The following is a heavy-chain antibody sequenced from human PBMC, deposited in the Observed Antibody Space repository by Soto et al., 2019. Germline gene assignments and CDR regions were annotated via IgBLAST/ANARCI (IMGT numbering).Heavy chain of an antibody. CDR2: INHSGST. CDR1: GGSFSGYY. J-gene: IGHJ4*02. D-gene: IGHD3-10*01. V-gene: IGHV4-34*01. Sequence: SETLSLTCAVYGGSFSGYYWSWIRQPPGKGLEWIGEINHSGSTNYNPSLKSRVTISVDTSKNQFSLKLSSVTAADTAVYYCARGLGSGSSSYGYYFDYWGQGTLVTVSS. CDR3: ARGLGSGSSSYGYYFDY.